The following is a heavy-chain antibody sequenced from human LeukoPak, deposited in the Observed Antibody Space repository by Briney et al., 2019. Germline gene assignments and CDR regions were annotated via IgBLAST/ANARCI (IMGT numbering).Heavy chain of an antibody. CDR1: GYDFTSYW. J-gene: IGHJ4*02. Sequence: GESLKISCKASGYDFTSYWVGWVRQMPGKGLEWMGIIYPGDSDTRYSPSFQGQVTISADKSINTAYLQWSSLKASDTAIYYCARHADNWNDDFDYWGQGTLVTVSS. CDR2: IYPGDSDT. CDR3: ARHADNWNDDFDY. D-gene: IGHD1-20*01. V-gene: IGHV5-51*01.